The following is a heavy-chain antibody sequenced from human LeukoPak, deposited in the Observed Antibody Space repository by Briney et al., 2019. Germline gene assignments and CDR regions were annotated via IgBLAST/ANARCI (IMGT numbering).Heavy chain of an antibody. CDR3: AKNRGAGSHYYYHMNV. CDR1: GFTVSSNY. J-gene: IGHJ6*03. V-gene: IGHV3-53*01. D-gene: IGHD1-26*01. Sequence: GGSLRLSCAASGFTVSSNYMSWVRQAPGKGLEWVSIIYIAGNTYYADSVKGRFTISRDNSKNTLYLQMSSLRVEDTAVYYCAKNRGAGSHYYYHMNVWGKGTTVTVSS. CDR2: IYIAGNT.